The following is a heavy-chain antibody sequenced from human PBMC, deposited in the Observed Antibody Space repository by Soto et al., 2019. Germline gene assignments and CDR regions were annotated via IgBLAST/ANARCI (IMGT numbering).Heavy chain of an antibody. CDR1: GFTVSSNY. CDR3: ARDRVAAAGTSGAGPLPTPPLARYYYYYGMDV. V-gene: IGHV3-53*01. CDR2: IYSGGST. D-gene: IGHD6-13*01. Sequence: GGSLRLSCAASGFTVSSNYMSWVRQAPGKGLEWVSVIYSGGSTYYADSVKGRFTISRDNSKNTLYLQMNSLRAEDTAVYYCARDRVAAAGTSGAGPLPTPPLARYYYYYGMDVWGQGTTVTVSS. J-gene: IGHJ6*02.